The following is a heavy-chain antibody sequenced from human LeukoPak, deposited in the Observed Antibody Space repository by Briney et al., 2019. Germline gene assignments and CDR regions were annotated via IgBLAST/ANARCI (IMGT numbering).Heavy chain of an antibody. D-gene: IGHD3-22*01. CDR3: ARASPLHYYDSSGYPGPHDAFDI. Sequence: GGSLRLSCAASGFTFSSCSMNWVRQAPGKGLEWVSSISRSSSYIYYADSVKGRFTISRDDAKNSLYLQMNSLRAEDTAVYYCARASPLHYYDSSGYPGPHDAFDIWGQGTMVTVSS. CDR1: GFTFSSCS. J-gene: IGHJ3*02. CDR2: ISRSSSYI. V-gene: IGHV3-21*01.